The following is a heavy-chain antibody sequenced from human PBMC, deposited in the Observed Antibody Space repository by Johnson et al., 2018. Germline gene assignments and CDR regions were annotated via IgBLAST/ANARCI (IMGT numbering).Heavy chain of an antibody. CDR2: IGTAGDT. V-gene: IGHV3-13*01. CDR1: GFTFSSYD. CDR3: ARAPYYYDSSGYPYYYYGMEV. Sequence: VQLVESGGGVVQPGRSLRLSCAASGFTFSSYDMHWVRQATGKGLEWVSAIGTAGDTYYPGSVKGRFTLSRENAKNSLYLQMNSLRAGDTAVYYCARAPYYYDSSGYPYYYYGMEVWGQGTTVTVSS. D-gene: IGHD3-22*01. J-gene: IGHJ6*02.